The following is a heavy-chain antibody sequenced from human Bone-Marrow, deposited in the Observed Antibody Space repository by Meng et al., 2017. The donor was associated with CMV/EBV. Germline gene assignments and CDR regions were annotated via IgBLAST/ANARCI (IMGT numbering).Heavy chain of an antibody. Sequence: SETLSLTCNVSGGSISSSSYYWGWMRQPPGKGLQCIGTIYYSGSTYYNPSLKSRVIISVDTSKNQFSLKLSSVTAADTAVYYCAREGVEMATIAQPYFDYWGQGTLVTVSS. D-gene: IGHD5-24*01. J-gene: IGHJ4*02. V-gene: IGHV4-39*07. CDR1: GGSISSSSYY. CDR3: AREGVEMATIAQPYFDY. CDR2: IYYSGST.